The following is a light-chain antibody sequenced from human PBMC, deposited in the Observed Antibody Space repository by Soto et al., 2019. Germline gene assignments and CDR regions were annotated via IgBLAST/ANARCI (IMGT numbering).Light chain of an antibody. CDR1: QTISNY. V-gene: IGKV1-39*01. CDR2: TAA. J-gene: IGKJ4*01. Sequence: DIQMTQSPSSLSASVGDRVTITCRASQTISNYLNWYQQKSGQAPKLLIYTAASVQSGVPSRFSGSGSGTDFTLTITTLQPEDFATYYCQQSYSAPTTFGGGTKVDIK. CDR3: QQSYSAPTT.